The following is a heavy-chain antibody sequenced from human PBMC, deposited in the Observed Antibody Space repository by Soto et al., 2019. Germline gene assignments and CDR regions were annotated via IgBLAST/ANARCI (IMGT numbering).Heavy chain of an antibody. CDR2: ISYDGSNK. D-gene: IGHD6-13*01. CDR1: GFTFSSYA. V-gene: IGHV3-30-3*01. CDR3: ASREGYSSSWYPRFDY. Sequence: GGSLRLSCAASGFTFSSYAMHWVRQAPGKGLEWVAVISYDGSNKYYADSVKGRFTISRDNSKNTLYLQMNSLRAEDTAVYYCASREGYSSSWYPRFDYWGQGTLVTVSS. J-gene: IGHJ4*02.